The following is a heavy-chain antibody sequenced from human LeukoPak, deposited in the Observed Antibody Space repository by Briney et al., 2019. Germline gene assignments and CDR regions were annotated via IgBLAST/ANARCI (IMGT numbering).Heavy chain of an antibody. Sequence: GGSLRLSCAASGFTFDDYAMHWVRQAPGKGLEWVSLISGDGGSTYYADSVKGRFTISRDNSKTSLYLQMNSLRTGDTALYYCAKSLESLYYDSTSDAFDIWGQGTMVTVSS. CDR1: GFTFDDYA. CDR3: AKSLESLYYDSTSDAFDI. J-gene: IGHJ3*02. CDR2: ISGDGGST. D-gene: IGHD3-22*01. V-gene: IGHV3-43*02.